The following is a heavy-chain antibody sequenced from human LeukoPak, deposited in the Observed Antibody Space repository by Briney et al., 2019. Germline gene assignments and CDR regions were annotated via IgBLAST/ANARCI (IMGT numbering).Heavy chain of an antibody. CDR2: IYTSGST. V-gene: IGHV4-61*02. Sequence: SQTLSLTCTVSGGSISSGSYYWSWIRQPAGKGLEWIGRIYTSGSTNYNPSLKSRVTISVDTSMNQFSLKLSSVTAADTAVYYCARWSGYCSGGSCYLLAFDIWGQGTMVTVSS. D-gene: IGHD2-15*01. CDR1: GGSISSGSYY. CDR3: ARWSGYCSGGSCYLLAFDI. J-gene: IGHJ3*02.